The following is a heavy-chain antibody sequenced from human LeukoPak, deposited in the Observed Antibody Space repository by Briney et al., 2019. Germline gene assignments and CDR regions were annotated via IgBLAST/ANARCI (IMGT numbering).Heavy chain of an antibody. J-gene: IGHJ4*02. CDR3: ARSNYYDSSGSDC. CDR2: INPDSGGT. D-gene: IGHD3-22*01. Sequence: GASVKVSCKASGYTFTDYYMHWVRQAPGQGLEWMGWINPDSGGTNYAQKLQGRVTMTRDTSISTAYMELRRLRSDDTAVYYCARSNYYDSSGSDCWGQGTLVTVSS. CDR1: GYTFTDYY. V-gene: IGHV1-2*02.